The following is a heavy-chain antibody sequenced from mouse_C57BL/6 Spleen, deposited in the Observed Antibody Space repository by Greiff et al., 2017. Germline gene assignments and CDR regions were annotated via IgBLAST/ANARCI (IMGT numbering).Heavy chain of an antibody. V-gene: IGHV1-55*01. CDR3: ARGIYYYGSSSYFDY. D-gene: IGHD1-1*01. CDR1: GYTFTSYW. CDR2: IYPGSGST. Sequence: VQLQQPGAELVQPGASVKMSCKASGYTFTSYWITWVKQRPGQGLEWIGDIYPGSGSTNYNEKFKSKATLTVDTASSTAYMQLSSLTSEDSAVYYCARGIYYYGSSSYFDYWGQGTTLTVAS. J-gene: IGHJ2*01.